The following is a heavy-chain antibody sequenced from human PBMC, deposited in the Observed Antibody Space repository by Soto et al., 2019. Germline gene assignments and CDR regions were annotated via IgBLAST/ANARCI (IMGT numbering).Heavy chain of an antibody. CDR3: AKIRMVTAMFQMDV. V-gene: IGHV3-30*18. Sequence: SGGSLRLSCATSGFTFSDYAIHWVRQAPGQGLEWVAAISFDGSNTYYADSLTGRFTISRDPSKNTLYLDMNSLRPEDTAVYYCAKIRMVTAMFQMDVWGQGTTVTVSS. CDR2: ISFDGSNT. CDR1: GFTFSDYA. J-gene: IGHJ6*02. D-gene: IGHD2-21*02.